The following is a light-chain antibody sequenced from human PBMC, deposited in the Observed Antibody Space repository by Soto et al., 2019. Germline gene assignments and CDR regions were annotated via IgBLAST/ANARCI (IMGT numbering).Light chain of an antibody. Sequence: QSVLTQPASVSGSPGQSITISCTGTSSDVGGHNYVSWYQQHPGKAPKLMIYDVSNRPSGVSNRFSGSNSGNTASLTISGLQAEDEADYYCSSYTSRSTVVFGGGTKVTV. CDR2: DVS. J-gene: IGLJ2*01. CDR3: SSYTSRSTVV. V-gene: IGLV2-14*01. CDR1: SSDVGGHNY.